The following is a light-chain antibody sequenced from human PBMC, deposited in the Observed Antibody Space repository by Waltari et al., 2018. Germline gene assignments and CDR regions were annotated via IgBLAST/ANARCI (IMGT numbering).Light chain of an antibody. J-gene: IGLJ1*01. CDR3: SSYTSSSTLV. CDR2: DGS. V-gene: IGLV2-14*03. Sequence: QSALTQPASVSGSPGQSITISCTGTSSDVGGYNYVSWYQQHPGKAPKLMIYDGSNRPSGVSNRFSASKSANTASLTISGLQAEDEADYYCSSYTSSSTLVFGTGTKVTVL. CDR1: SSDVGGYNY.